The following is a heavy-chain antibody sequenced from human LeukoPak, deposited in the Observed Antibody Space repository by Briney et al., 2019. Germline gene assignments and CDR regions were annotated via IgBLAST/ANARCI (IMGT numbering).Heavy chain of an antibody. J-gene: IGHJ4*02. CDR2: IYYDGKT. CDR1: GGSISSGSYH. V-gene: IGHV4-39*01. CDR3: ARTVDIVVTKYYFDF. Sequence: PSETLSLTCTVSGGSISSGSYHWGWIGQPPGKGLEWIGTIYYDGKTYYNPSLNSRVTTSVDTSKNQFSLNLSSVTAADTAVYYCARTVDIVVTKYYFDFWGQGTLVTVSS. D-gene: IGHD5-12*01.